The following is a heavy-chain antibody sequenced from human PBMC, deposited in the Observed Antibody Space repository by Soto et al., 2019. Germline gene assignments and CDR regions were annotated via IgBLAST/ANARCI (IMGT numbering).Heavy chain of an antibody. CDR1: GFTFSIYA. J-gene: IGHJ4*02. CDR2: IIGAGAP. CDR3: AKDFTPDSRWDIDY. Sequence: EVQLLESGGGLVQPGGSLRLSSAASGFTFSIYAMNWVRQAPGKGLEWVAGIIGAGAPYYADPVKGRFTISRDNSKNTLYLQTNSLRDEDTALYFCAKDFTPDSRWDIDYWGQGTLVTVSS. V-gene: IGHV3-23*01. D-gene: IGHD1-26*01.